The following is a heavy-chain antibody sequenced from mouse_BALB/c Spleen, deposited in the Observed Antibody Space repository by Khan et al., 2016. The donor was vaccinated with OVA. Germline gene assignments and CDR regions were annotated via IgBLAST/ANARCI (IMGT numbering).Heavy chain of an antibody. D-gene: IGHD2-14*01. CDR2: INPRSGYT. CDR3: ERRTTGYALDY. Sequence: QVQLKQSGAELARPGASVKMSCKASGYSFTSHTMHWVKQRPGQGLEWIGYINPRSGYTNYNQKFNDKAILTADKSSSTAYMQMSSLTSEESAVYYCERRTTGYALDYWGQGTSVTVSS. J-gene: IGHJ4*01. V-gene: IGHV1-4*01. CDR1: GYSFTSHT.